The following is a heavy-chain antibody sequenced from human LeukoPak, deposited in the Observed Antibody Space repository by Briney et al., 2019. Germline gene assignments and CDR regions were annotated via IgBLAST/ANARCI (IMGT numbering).Heavy chain of an antibody. J-gene: IGHJ4*02. CDR2: IFYSGTT. CDR3: ARVLRGGTYYFDY. Sequence: SETLSLTCTVSGGSISSSSYYWGWIRQPPGKGLERIGNIFYSGTTYYNPSLKSRVTISVDTSKNQFSLKMRSVTAADTAVYYCARVLRGGTYYFDYWGQGTLVTVSS. D-gene: IGHD2-15*01. V-gene: IGHV4-39*01. CDR1: GGSISSSSYY.